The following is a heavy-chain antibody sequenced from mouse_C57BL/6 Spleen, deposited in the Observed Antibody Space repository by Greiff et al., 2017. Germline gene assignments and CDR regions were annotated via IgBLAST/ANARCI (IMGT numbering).Heavy chain of an antibody. CDR2: ISYDGSN. CDR3: AREIYDGYLHDV. D-gene: IGHD2-3*01. CDR1: GYSITSGYY. Sequence: DVKLQESGPGLVKPSQSLSLTCSVTGYSITSGYYWNWIRQFPGNKLEWMGYISYDGSNNYNPSLKNRISITRDTSKNQFFLKLNSVTTEDTATYYCAREIYDGYLHDVWGTGTTVTVSS. J-gene: IGHJ1*03. V-gene: IGHV3-6*01.